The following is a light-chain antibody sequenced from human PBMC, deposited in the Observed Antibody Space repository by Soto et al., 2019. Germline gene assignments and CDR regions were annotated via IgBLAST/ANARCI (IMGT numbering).Light chain of an antibody. Sequence: DIQMTQSPSSLSASVGGRGTIICRSRQYGRKCITCDQQSPGKIPNLLLYTSSTLLSGVPSRYSGRASGTVFTLNMSSLQPEDVASYYCKKHDTTRVTVGGGTNVDIK. V-gene: IGKV1-27*01. CDR1: QYGRKC. CDR2: TSS. J-gene: IGKJ4*01. CDR3: KKHDTTRVT.